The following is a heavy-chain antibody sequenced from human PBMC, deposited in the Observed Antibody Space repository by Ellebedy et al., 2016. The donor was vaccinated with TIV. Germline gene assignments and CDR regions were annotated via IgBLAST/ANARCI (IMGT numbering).Heavy chain of an antibody. J-gene: IGHJ4*02. CDR2: INPNNGDT. CDR1: GYTFTGYY. CDR3: ARDLVELFPADYYFDY. Sequence: AASVKVSCKASGYTFTGYYIHWVRQAPGQGLQWMGWINPNNGDTNFAQKFQGRVTMTRDTSISTAYMELSRLRSDDTAVYYCARDLVELFPADYYFDYWGQGTLVTVSS. D-gene: IGHD2-21*01. V-gene: IGHV1-2*02.